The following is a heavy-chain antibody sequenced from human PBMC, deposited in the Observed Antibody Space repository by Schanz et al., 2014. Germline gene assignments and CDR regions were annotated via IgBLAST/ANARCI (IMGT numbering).Heavy chain of an antibody. V-gene: IGHV1-69*02. J-gene: IGHJ4*02. Sequence: QVQLVQSGAEVKKPGSSMKVSCKASGGTFNSYTINWVRQAPGQGLEWMGRIIPILGVANYAQKFQGRVTITADRCTSTAYMELSSLRSENTAVYYCARGYSVAPTEVWGQGTLVTVSS. CDR3: ARGYSVAPTEV. D-gene: IGHD1-1*01. CDR1: GGTFNSYT. CDR2: IIPILGVA.